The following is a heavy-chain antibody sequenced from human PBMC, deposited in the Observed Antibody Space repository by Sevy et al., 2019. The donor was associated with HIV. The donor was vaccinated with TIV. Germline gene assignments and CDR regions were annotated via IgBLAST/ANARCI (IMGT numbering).Heavy chain of an antibody. Sequence: PSVKVSCKVSGYTLNEFSMHWVRQAPGKGLEWITTFAPEDADPEDGKTIYAQKFLGRVTVTEDTSTDTAYMELSSLRSEDTAVYYCATTKDYYDSSGYPFDYWGQGTLVTVSS. J-gene: IGHJ4*02. CDR2: ADPEDGKT. CDR1: GYTLNEFS. V-gene: IGHV1-24*01. CDR3: ATTKDYYDSSGYPFDY. D-gene: IGHD3-22*01.